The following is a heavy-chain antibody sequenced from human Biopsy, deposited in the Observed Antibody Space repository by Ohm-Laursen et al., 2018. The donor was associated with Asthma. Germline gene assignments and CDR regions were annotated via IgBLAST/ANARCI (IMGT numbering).Heavy chain of an antibody. CDR1: GRPFGSYN. CDR2: ITFDGSTQ. Sequence: SLRLSCAASGRPFGSYNMHWARQAPGKGLEWVAVITFDGSTQYYGDSVKGRFTVSRDNSKNLLFLQMSSLRAEDTAVYYCSRDTLGYYFDTWGQGTLVTVSS. CDR3: SRDTLGYYFDT. D-gene: IGHD6-13*01. J-gene: IGHJ4*02. V-gene: IGHV3-30-3*01.